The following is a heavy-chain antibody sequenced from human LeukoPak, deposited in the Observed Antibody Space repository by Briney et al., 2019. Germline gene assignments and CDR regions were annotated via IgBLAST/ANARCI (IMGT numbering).Heavy chain of an antibody. V-gene: IGHV1-69*04. D-gene: IGHD4-17*01. CDR3: ARVGDYGDSYYYYGMDV. Sequence: ASVKVSCKASGYTFSSYYMHWVRQAPGQGLEWMGRIIPILGIANYAQKFQGRVTITADKSTSTAYMELSSLRSEDTAVYYCARVGDYGDSYYYYGMDVWGQGTTVTVSS. CDR2: IIPILGIA. J-gene: IGHJ6*02. CDR1: GYTFSSYY.